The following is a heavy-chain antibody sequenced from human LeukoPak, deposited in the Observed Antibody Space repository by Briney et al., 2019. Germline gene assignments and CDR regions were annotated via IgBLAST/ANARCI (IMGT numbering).Heavy chain of an antibody. J-gene: IGHJ3*02. D-gene: IGHD2-2*01. Sequence: SETLSLTCTVSGGSISSGNYFWTWIRQPPGKGLEWIGYIYNNGRTFDSPSLKSRLTMSVDTSKNQFFLSLTSVTAADMAVYFCAKVTDTYCSRTYCGGNAFDIWGQGTMVTVSS. CDR3: AKVTDTYCSRTYCGGNAFDI. CDR2: IYNNGRT. V-gene: IGHV4-30-4*08. CDR1: GGSISSGNYF.